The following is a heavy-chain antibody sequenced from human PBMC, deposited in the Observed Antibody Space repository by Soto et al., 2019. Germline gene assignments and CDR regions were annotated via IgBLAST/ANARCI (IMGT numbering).Heavy chain of an antibody. Sequence: PSETLSLTCTVSGGSISSYYWSWILQPPWKGLEWIGYIYYSGSTNYNPSLKSRVTISVDTSKNQFSLKLSSVTAADTAVYYCASTKHYYGSGSYEKVDYYYYYMDVWGKGTTVTVSS. D-gene: IGHD3-10*01. CDR3: ASTKHYYGSGSYEKVDYYYYYMDV. J-gene: IGHJ6*03. CDR2: IYYSGST. V-gene: IGHV4-59*01. CDR1: GGSISSYY.